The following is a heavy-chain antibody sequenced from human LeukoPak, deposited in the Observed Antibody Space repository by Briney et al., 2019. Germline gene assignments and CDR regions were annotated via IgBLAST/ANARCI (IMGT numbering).Heavy chain of an antibody. Sequence: SETLSLTCTVSGGSISTYYWSWIRQPPGKGLEWIGYIYYSGYTDYNPSLKSRVTMSVDTSKNQFSLKLTSVTAADTAVYYCATLQSSGYDYSDYWGQGILVTVSS. CDR3: ATLQSSGYDYSDY. V-gene: IGHV4-59*08. J-gene: IGHJ4*02. CDR2: IYYSGYT. CDR1: GGSISTYY. D-gene: IGHD3-22*01.